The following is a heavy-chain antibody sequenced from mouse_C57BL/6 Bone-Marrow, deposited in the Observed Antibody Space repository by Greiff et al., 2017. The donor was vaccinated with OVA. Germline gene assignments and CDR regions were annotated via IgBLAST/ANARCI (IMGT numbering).Heavy chain of an antibody. Sequence: VQLQQSGAELVRPGASVTLSCKASGYTFPDYELHWVKQTPVHGLEWIGAIDPETGGTAYNQKFKGKAILTADKSSSTAYMELRSLTSEDSAVYYCHYGNLFAYWGQGTLVTVSA. V-gene: IGHV1-15*01. J-gene: IGHJ3*01. D-gene: IGHD2-1*01. CDR2: IDPETGGT. CDR3: HYGNLFAY. CDR1: GYTFPDYE.